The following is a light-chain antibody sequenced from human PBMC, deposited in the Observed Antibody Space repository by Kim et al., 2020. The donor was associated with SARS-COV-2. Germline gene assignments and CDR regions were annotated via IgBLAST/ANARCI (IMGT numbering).Light chain of an antibody. CDR3: SSYTTTSAVV. CDR2: DVT. V-gene: IGLV2-14*03. CDR1: SSDIGGYNY. Sequence: QSALTQPASLSGSPGESITISCSGSSSDIGGYNYVSWYQQHAGKAPKLMIYDVTKRPSGVSDRFSGSKSANMASLTIFGLQAEDEADYYCSSYTTTSAVVFGGGTQLTVL. J-gene: IGLJ2*01.